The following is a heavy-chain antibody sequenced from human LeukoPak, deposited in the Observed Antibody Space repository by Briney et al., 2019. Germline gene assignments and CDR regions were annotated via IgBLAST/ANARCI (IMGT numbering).Heavy chain of an antibody. Sequence: SETLSLTCTVSGGSISSSSYYWGWIRQPPGKGLEWIGSIYYSGSTYYNPSLKSRVTISVDTSKNQFSLKLSSVTAADTAVYYCARQQMVRGVHLDYWGQGTLVTVSS. J-gene: IGHJ4*02. CDR2: IYYSGST. CDR1: GGSISSSSYY. V-gene: IGHV4-39*01. D-gene: IGHD3-10*01. CDR3: ARQQMVRGVHLDY.